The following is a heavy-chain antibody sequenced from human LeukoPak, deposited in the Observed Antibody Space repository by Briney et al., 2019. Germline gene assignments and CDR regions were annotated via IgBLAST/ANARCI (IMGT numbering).Heavy chain of an antibody. CDR2: IWYDGSNK. J-gene: IGHJ3*02. Sequence: GGSLRLSCAASGXTFSSYGMHWVRQAPGKGLEWVAVIWYDGSNKYYADSVKGRFTISRDNSKNTLYLQMNSLRAEDTAVYYCARDQVDVWSLAYCGGDCYPDAFDIWGQGTMVTVSS. CDR3: ARDQVDVWSLAYCGGDCYPDAFDI. V-gene: IGHV3-33*01. D-gene: IGHD2-21*02. CDR1: GXTFSSYG.